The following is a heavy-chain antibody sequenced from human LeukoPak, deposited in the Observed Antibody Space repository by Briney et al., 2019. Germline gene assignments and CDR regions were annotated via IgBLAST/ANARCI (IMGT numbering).Heavy chain of an antibody. V-gene: IGHV3-21*01. CDR1: GFTFSSYS. J-gene: IGHJ4*02. CDR3: ARSPLGIVGATNY. Sequence: GGSLRLSRAASGFTFSSYSMNWVRQAPGKGLEWVSSISSSSSYIYYADSVKGRFTISRDNAKNSLYLQMNSLRAEDTAVYYCARSPLGIVGATNYWGQGTLVTVSS. D-gene: IGHD1-26*01. CDR2: ISSSSSYI.